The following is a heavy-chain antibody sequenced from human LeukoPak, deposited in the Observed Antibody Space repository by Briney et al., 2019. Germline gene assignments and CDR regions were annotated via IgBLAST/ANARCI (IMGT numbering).Heavy chain of an antibody. CDR3: AGVRSTVGWRFFDY. Sequence: PSETLSLTCTVSGSISSYYWSWIRQPPGKGLEWIGHSYYTGSPNYNPSLKSRVTISVDTPKNQFSLKLSSVTAADTAVYYCAGVRSTVGWRFFDYWGQGTLVTVSS. V-gene: IGHV4-59*08. CDR1: GSISSYY. J-gene: IGHJ4*02. CDR2: SYYTGSP. D-gene: IGHD4-23*01.